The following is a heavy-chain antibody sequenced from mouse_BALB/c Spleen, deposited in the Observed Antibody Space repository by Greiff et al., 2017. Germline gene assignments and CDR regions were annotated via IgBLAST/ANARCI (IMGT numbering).Heavy chain of an antibody. Sequence: DVKLQESGGGLVQPGGSMKLSCVASGFTFSNYWMNWVRQSPEKGLEWVAEIRLKSNNYATHYAESVKGRFTISRDDSKSSVYLQMNNLRAEDTGIYYCTRIMTTAWFAYWGQGTLVTVSA. CDR3: TRIMTTAWFAY. CDR1: GFTFSNYW. CDR2: IRLKSNNYAT. V-gene: IGHV6-6*02. J-gene: IGHJ3*01.